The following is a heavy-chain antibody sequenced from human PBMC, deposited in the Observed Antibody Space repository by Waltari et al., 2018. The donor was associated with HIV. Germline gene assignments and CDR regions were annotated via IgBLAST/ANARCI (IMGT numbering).Heavy chain of an antibody. V-gene: IGHV1-24*01. CDR1: GYPLSDLS. CDR2: FDPKNGKP. J-gene: IGHJ1*01. D-gene: IGHD2-15*01. CDR3: VTLYKQSPLYSNF. Sequence: QVHLIQSAFDMTRPGASVTIACKVSGYPLSDLSMHWVRQGPGHRLEWMGGFDPKNGKPVYSQRFWGRVSLAEDTSEDTAYLELNRLTSDDTAVYYCVTLYKQSPLYSNFWGQGTLVTVSP.